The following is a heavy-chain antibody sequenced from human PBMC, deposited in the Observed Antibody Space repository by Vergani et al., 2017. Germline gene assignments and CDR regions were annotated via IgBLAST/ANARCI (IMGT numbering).Heavy chain of an antibody. V-gene: IGHV4-38-2*02. CDR2: IYHRAST. Sequence: QVQLQESGPGLVKPSETLSLTCAVSGYSISSGYYWGWLRQPPGKGLEWIGSIYHRASTSYNPSLKSRVTMSVDTSKNQFSLKLSSVTAADTAVYYCARDRRALRFLEAGYYYYMDVWGKXP. CDR1: GYSISSGYY. CDR3: ARDRRALRFLEAGYYYYMDV. D-gene: IGHD3-3*01. J-gene: IGHJ6*03.